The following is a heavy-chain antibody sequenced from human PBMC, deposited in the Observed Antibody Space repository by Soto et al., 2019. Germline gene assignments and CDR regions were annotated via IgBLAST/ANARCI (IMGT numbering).Heavy chain of an antibody. CDR2: ISWNSGSI. Sequence: EVQLVESGGGLVQPGRSLRLSCAASGFTFDDYAMHWVRQAPGKGLEWVSGISWNSGSIGYADSVKGRFTISSDNAKNSLSLQMSSRRAEDTALYYCARGGQLLTEGGGYWGQGTLVTVSS. CDR3: ARGGQLLTEGGGY. D-gene: IGHD2-2*01. CDR1: GFTFDDYA. J-gene: IGHJ4*02. V-gene: IGHV3-9*01.